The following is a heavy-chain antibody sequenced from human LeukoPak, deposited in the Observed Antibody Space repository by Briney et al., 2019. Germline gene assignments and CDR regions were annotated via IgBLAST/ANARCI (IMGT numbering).Heavy chain of an antibody. Sequence: ASVKVSCKASGFTFSSSAVQWVRQARGQRLEWIGWIVVGSGNTNYAQKFQERVTITRDMSASTAYMGLSSLRFEDTAVYYCAADPPELRAVENDAFDIWGQGTTVTVSS. V-gene: IGHV1-58*01. CDR1: GFTFSSSA. CDR2: IVVGSGNT. J-gene: IGHJ3*02. CDR3: AADPPELRAVENDAFDI. D-gene: IGHD6-19*01.